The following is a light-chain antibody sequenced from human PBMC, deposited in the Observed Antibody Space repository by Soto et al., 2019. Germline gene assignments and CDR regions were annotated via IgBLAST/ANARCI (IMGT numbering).Light chain of an antibody. V-gene: IGLV2-14*01. Sequence: QSVLTQPASMSGSPGQSITISCTGTSSDVGGYNYVSWYQQHPGKAPKLMIYEVTNRPSGVSNRFSGSKSGNTASLTISGLQPEDEADYFCCSYGGSDTPYVFGTGTKLTVL. CDR3: CSYGGSDTPYV. CDR1: SSDVGGYNY. CDR2: EVT. J-gene: IGLJ1*01.